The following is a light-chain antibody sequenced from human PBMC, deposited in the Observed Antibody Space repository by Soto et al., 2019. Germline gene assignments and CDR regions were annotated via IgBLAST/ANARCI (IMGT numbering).Light chain of an antibody. CDR1: QSLLHSNGYTY. Sequence: DIVMTQSPLSLPVNPGEPASISCRSSQSLLHSNGYTYLDWYLQKPGQSPQLLIYLGSNRASGVPDRFSGSGSGTDFTLKISRVEAEDVGVYYCMQALQTPPTFGQGTKVDIK. CDR3: MQALQTPPT. J-gene: IGKJ1*01. V-gene: IGKV2-28*01. CDR2: LGS.